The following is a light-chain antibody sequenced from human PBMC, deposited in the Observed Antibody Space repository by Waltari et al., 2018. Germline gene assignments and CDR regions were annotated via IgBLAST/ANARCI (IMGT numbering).Light chain of an antibody. J-gene: IGKJ1*01. CDR1: QSIGNY. CDR2: SAS. V-gene: IGKV1-39*01. CDR3: QETYSSPPST. Sequence: DIQVTQSPSSLSAPVGDRVSITCRGSQSIGNYLNWYHHKPGKSPKLLIYSASSLQSGVPSRFSGSGSGTDVTLTIPSLQPEDFATYYCQETYSSPPSTFGPGTKVESK.